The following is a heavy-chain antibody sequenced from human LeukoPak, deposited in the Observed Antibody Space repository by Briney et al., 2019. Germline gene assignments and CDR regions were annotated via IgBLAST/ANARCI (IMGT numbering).Heavy chain of an antibody. D-gene: IGHD7-27*01. J-gene: IGHJ4*02. CDR2: ISGSGGST. V-gene: IGHV3-23*01. Sequence: GGSLRLSCAASGFTFSSYAMSWVRQAPGKGLEWVSAISGSGGSTYYADSVKGRFTISRDNSKNTLYLQMHSLRAEDTAVYYCAKDRANWGHSGDYWGQGTLVTVSS. CDR3: AKDRANWGHSGDY. CDR1: GFTFSSYA.